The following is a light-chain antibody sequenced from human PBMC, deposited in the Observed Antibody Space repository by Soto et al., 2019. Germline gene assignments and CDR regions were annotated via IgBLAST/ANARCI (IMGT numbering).Light chain of an antibody. CDR2: DVN. V-gene: IGLV2-11*01. Sequence: QSALTQPRSVSGSPGQSVTISCTGTSSGVGGYNYVSWYQQHPGKAPKLMIYDVNKRPSGVPGRFSGSKSGNTASLTISGLQAEDEADYYCCSYAGSYTLVFGTGTKVTVL. J-gene: IGLJ1*01. CDR1: SSGVGGYNY. CDR3: CSYAGSYTLV.